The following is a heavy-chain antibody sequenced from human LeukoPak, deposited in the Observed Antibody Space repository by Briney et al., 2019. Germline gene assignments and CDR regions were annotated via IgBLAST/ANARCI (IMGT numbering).Heavy chain of an antibody. V-gene: IGHV3-66*01. Sequence: GGSLRLSCAASGFTVSTTHMSWVRQSPGKGLEWVSVTYRGGTTDYADFVKDRFSSYRDTSKNTLDLQMNSLRDEDTAVYYCARVLGSPSYFDDWGQGTLVTVSP. J-gene: IGHJ4*02. CDR3: ARVLGSPSYFDD. D-gene: IGHD3-16*01. CDR1: GFTVSTTH. CDR2: TYRGGTT.